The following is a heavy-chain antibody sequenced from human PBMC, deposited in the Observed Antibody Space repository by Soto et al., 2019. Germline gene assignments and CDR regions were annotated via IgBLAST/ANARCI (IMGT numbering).Heavy chain of an antibody. CDR3: ARGLYDSGSFYFDF. Sequence: EVQLVESGGGLIQPGGSLRLSCAASGFNFIRKYMIWVRQAQGKGLEWASILYSGGTTYYADAVKGRFTISRDTSENTLYLQMNSLRAEDTAVYYCARGLYDSGSFYFDFWGQGTLVTVSS. CDR2: LYSGGTT. J-gene: IGHJ4*02. CDR1: GFNFIRKY. D-gene: IGHD3-10*01. V-gene: IGHV3-53*01.